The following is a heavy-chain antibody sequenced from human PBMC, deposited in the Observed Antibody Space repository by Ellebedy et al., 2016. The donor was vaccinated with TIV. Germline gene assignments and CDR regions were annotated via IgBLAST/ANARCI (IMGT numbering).Heavy chain of an antibody. J-gene: IGHJ6*02. CDR3: ATPPGPVPTTYYYYGMDV. CDR2: ITGDGGST. V-gene: IGHV3-64*04. CDR1: GFTFTTYA. D-gene: IGHD1-1*01. Sequence: PGGSLRLSCSASGFTFTTYAMHWVRQAPGKGLEYVSAITGDGGSTYYADSVKGRFTISRANSKNTLYLQMNSLRAEDTAVYYCATPPGPVPTTYYYYGMDVWGQGTTVTVSS.